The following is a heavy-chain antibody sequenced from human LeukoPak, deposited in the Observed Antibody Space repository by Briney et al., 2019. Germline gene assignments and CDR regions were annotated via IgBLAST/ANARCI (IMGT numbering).Heavy chain of an antibody. J-gene: IGHJ4*02. Sequence: PGGSLRLSCAASGFSFSSYAMHWVRQAPGEGLEWVAVMSSDATNTYYAASVKGRFTISRDISKNTLYLQMNSLRAEDTAVYYCAREVSVVRGVNWGQGTLVTVSS. CDR2: MSSDATNT. V-gene: IGHV3-30-3*01. D-gene: IGHD3-10*01. CDR3: AREVSVVRGVN. CDR1: GFSFSSYA.